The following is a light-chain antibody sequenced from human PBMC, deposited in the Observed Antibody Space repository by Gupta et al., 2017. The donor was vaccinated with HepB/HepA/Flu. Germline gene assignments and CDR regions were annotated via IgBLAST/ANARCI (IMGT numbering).Light chain of an antibody. Sequence: EIVMTQSPATLSVSPGERVTLSCRASQSINSNLAWYQQKPGQAPRLLVYGASTGATGIPAGFSGSGFGTEFTLTISSLQPENSALYYCQQDNNWPTTFGQGTKVEIK. J-gene: IGKJ1*01. CDR3: QQDNNWPTT. CDR1: QSINSN. CDR2: GAS. V-gene: IGKV3-15*01.